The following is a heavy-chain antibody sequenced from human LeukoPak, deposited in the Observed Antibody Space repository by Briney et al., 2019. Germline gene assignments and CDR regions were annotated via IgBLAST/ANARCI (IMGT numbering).Heavy chain of an antibody. Sequence: GGALTLSFAGCGFIFSSYSMNLVGQAPGKELEWVSYISSSSSTMYYADSVKGRFTISRDNAKNSLYLQMNSLRDEDTAVYYCARDFVWGKGYWGQGILVTVSS. D-gene: IGHD3-16*01. V-gene: IGHV3-48*02. J-gene: IGHJ4*02. CDR2: ISSSSSTM. CDR1: GFIFSSYS. CDR3: ARDFVWGKGY.